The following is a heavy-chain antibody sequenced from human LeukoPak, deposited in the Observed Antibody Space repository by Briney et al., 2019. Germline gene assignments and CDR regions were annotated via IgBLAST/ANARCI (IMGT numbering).Heavy chain of an antibody. CDR3: ARGHSGYAPSDVDY. V-gene: IGHV1-69*13. J-gene: IGHJ4*02. CDR1: GYTFTGYY. CDR2: IIPIFGTA. D-gene: IGHD5-12*01. Sequence: GASVKVSCKASGYTFTGYYMHWVRQAPGQGLEWMGGIIPIFGTANYAQKFQGRVTITADESTSTAYMELSSLRSEDTAVYYCARGHSGYAPSDVDYWGQGTLVTVSS.